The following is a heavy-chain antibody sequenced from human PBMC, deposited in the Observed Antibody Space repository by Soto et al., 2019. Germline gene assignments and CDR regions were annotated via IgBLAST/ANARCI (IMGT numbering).Heavy chain of an antibody. CDR3: ARGDSTGSPRGWFDP. D-gene: IGHD6-19*01. V-gene: IGHV1-18*04. Sequence: ASVKVSCKASGYSFTSYSINWVRQAPGQGLEWMGWISTYNGDTNYAQKLQGRVTMTTDTSTTTAYMELRSLRSDDAAVYYCARGDSTGSPRGWFDPWGQGTLVTVSS. CDR1: GYSFTSYS. CDR2: ISTYNGDT. J-gene: IGHJ5*02.